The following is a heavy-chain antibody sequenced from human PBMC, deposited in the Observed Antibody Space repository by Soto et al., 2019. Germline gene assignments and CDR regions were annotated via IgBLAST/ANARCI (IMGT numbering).Heavy chain of an antibody. J-gene: IGHJ5*02. CDR2: ISSSSTTK. V-gene: IGHV3-48*01. CDR3: ARDGCSGSNCLNWFDP. CDR1: GLTFSSYS. Sequence: EVQLVESGGGLVQPGGSLRLSCAASGLTFSSYSMNWVRQAPGKGLEWVSYISSSSTTKYYADSVKGRFTFSRDNAKNSLYLQMSSLRAEDTAVYYCARDGCSGSNCLNWFDPWGQGTLVTVSS. D-gene: IGHD2-15*01.